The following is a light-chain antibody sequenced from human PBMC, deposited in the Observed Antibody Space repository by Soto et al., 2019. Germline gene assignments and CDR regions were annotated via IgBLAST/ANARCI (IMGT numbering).Light chain of an antibody. CDR2: AAS. J-gene: IGKJ5*01. V-gene: IGKV1-39*01. Sequence: IQMTQSPSSLSASVGDRGTITFRASQTINKYLNWYQQKPGKAPKLLIYAASNLQSWVPSRFSGSGFGTDFTLTISSLQPEDFAIYYCQQSYSTSITFGQGTRLEIK. CDR3: QQSYSTSIT. CDR1: QTINKY.